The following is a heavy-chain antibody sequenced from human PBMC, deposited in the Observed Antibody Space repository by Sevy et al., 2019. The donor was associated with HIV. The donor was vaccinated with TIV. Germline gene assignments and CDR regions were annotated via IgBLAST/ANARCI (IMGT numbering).Heavy chain of an antibody. Sequence: SETLSLTCTVSGDSISNNDYYWAWIRQPPGKGLDWIGSIYYSGSTYYTPSLKSRVTISVDTSKNQFSLKLRSVIAADTAVYYCAREGPRIAQFDYWGQGTLVTVSS. V-gene: IGHV4-39*02. CDR3: AREGPRIAQFDY. J-gene: IGHJ4*02. D-gene: IGHD6-13*01. CDR1: GDSISNNDYY. CDR2: IYYSGST.